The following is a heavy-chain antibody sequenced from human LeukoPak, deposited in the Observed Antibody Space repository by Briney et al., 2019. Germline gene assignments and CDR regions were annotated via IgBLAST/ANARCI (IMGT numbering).Heavy chain of an antibody. D-gene: IGHD6-19*01. V-gene: IGHV5-51*01. CDR1: GYSFTNYW. CDR2: IYPGDSDT. J-gene: IGHJ3*01. CDR3: ARDSPYSSGWRDAFDV. Sequence: GESLKISCKGSGYSFTNYWIGWVRQMPGKGLEWMGIIYPGDSDTRYSPSLQGQVTISADKSISTAYLQWSGLKASDTAMYYCARDSPYSSGWRDAFDVWGQGAMVTVSS.